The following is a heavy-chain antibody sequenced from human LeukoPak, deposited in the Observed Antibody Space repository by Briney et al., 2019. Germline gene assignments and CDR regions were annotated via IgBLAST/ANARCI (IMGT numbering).Heavy chain of an antibody. J-gene: IGHJ6*03. CDR1: GGSFSGYY. D-gene: IGHD4-17*01. CDR2: INHSGST. CDR3: ARVHRHTVTTDYYYYMDV. Sequence: PSETLPLTCAVYGGSFSGYYWSWLRQPPGKGLEWFGEINHSGSTNYNPSLKSRVTISVDTSKNQFSLKLSSVTAADTAVYYCARVHRHTVTTDYYYYMDVWGKGTTVTVSS. V-gene: IGHV4-34*01.